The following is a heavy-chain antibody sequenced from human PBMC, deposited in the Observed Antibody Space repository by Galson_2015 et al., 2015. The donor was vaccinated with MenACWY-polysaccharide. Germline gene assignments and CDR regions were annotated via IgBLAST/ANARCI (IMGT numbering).Heavy chain of an antibody. J-gene: IGHJ3*02. CDR1: GLKFRGSG. V-gene: IGHV3-33*01. Sequence: SLRLSCAASGLKFRGSGMHWVRQAPGKGLEWVAVIQYDAVYKQYLDSVKGRFSVSRDNSKSTLYLEMNNLRAEDTALYYCAREGSRIVFHAFDTWGQGTMASVSS. D-gene: IGHD3-10*02. CDR3: AREGSRIVFHAFDT. CDR2: IQYDAVYK.